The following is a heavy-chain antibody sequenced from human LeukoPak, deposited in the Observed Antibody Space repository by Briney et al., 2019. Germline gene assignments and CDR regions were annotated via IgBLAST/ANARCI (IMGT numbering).Heavy chain of an antibody. CDR2: IYYSGST. D-gene: IGHD1-26*01. Sequence: PSETLSLTCTVSGGSISSSSYYWGWIRQPPGKGLEWIGSIYYSGSTYYNPSLKSRVTISVDTSKNQFSLKLSSVTAADTAVYYCARGTLESGSYYPYYFDYWGQGTLVTVSS. V-gene: IGHV4-39*07. CDR1: GGSISSSSYY. J-gene: IGHJ4*02. CDR3: ARGTLESGSYYPYYFDY.